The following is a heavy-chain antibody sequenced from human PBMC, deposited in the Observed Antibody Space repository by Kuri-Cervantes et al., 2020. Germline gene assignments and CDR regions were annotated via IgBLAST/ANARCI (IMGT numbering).Heavy chain of an antibody. J-gene: IGHJ3*02. Sequence: GESLKISCAASGFTVSSNYMSWVRQAPGKGLEWVSVIYSGGSTYYADSVKGRFTISRDNAKNTLYLQMNSLRAEDTAVYYCARGGYEDGYNSVPPDAFDIWGQGTMVTVSS. V-gene: IGHV3-66*01. CDR2: IYSGGST. D-gene: IGHD5-24*01. CDR1: GFTVSSNY. CDR3: ARGGYEDGYNSVPPDAFDI.